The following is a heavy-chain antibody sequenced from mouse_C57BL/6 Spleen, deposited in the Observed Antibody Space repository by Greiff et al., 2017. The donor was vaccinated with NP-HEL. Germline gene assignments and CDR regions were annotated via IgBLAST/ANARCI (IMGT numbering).Heavy chain of an antibody. D-gene: IGHD2-3*01. CDR3: TREGYYKVLFDY. Sequence: EVKLVESGEGLVKPGGSLKLSCAASGFTFSSYAMSWVRQTPEKRLEWVAYISSGGDYIYYADTVKGRFTISRDNARNTLYLQMSSLKSEDTAMYYCTREGYYKVLFDYWGQGTTLTVSS. CDR1: GFTFSSYA. V-gene: IGHV5-9-1*02. CDR2: ISSGGDYI. J-gene: IGHJ2*01.